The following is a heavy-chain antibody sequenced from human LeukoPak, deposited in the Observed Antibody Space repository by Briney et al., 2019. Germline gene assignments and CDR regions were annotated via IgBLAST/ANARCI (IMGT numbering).Heavy chain of an antibody. Sequence: ASVKVSCKASGYTFTGYYMHWVRQAPGQGLEWMGWINPNSGGTNYAQKFQGRVTMTRDTSISTAYMELSSLRSEDTAVYYCARDGYAYCGGDCYSDGGAFDIWGQGTMVTVSS. V-gene: IGHV1-2*02. D-gene: IGHD2-21*02. CDR3: ARDGYAYCGGDCYSDGGAFDI. CDR2: INPNSGGT. J-gene: IGHJ3*02. CDR1: GYTFTGYY.